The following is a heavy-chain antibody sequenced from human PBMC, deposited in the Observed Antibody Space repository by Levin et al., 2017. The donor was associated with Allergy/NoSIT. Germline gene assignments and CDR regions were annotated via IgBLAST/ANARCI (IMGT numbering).Heavy chain of an antibody. Sequence: PGGSLRLSCAASGFTFDGYGMSWVRQAPGKGLEWVSGINWNGGSTGYADSVKGRFTISRDNAKNSLYLQMNSLRAEDTALYYCARGPHSSSWNWFDPWGQGTLVTVSS. CDR1: GFTFDGYG. J-gene: IGHJ5*02. D-gene: IGHD6-13*01. CDR2: INWNGGST. V-gene: IGHV3-20*04. CDR3: ARGPHSSSWNWFDP.